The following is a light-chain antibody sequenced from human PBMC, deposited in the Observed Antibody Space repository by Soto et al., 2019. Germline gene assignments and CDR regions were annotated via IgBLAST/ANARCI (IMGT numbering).Light chain of an antibody. Sequence: QSALTQPCSVSGSPGQSVTISCTGTSSDVGGYNYVSWYQQHPGKAPKLMIYDVSKRPSGVPDRFSGSKSGNTASLTNSGLQAEDEADYYCCSYAGSYTFDVVFGGGTKVTVL. V-gene: IGLV2-11*01. CDR1: SSDVGGYNY. CDR2: DVS. J-gene: IGLJ2*01. CDR3: CSYAGSYTFDVV.